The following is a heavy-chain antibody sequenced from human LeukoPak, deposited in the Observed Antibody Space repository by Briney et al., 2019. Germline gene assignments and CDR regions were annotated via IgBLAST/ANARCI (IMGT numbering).Heavy chain of an antibody. D-gene: IGHD3-16*01. CDR1: GFLFSSYW. CDR3: ARGGGLTDY. V-gene: IGHV3-7*01. CDR2: INYDGSEK. J-gene: IGHJ4*02. Sequence: GGSLRLSCAASGFLFSSYWMSWVRQAPGKGLEWVANINYDGSEKHFVDSVRGRFTISRDNAKNSLYLQMNSLRVEDTAIYYCARGGGLTDYWGQGTLVTVFS.